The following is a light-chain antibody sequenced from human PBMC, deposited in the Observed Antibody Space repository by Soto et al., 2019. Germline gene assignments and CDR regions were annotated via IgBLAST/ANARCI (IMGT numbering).Light chain of an antibody. CDR2: HAS. CDR1: QSISSW. CDR3: QQYENYWT. Sequence: DIQMTQSPSTLSASVGDRVTITCRASQSISSWLAWYRQKPGKAPKLLIYHASNLDSGVPSRFSGSGSGTEFSLTISNLQPDDCATYYCQQYENYWTFGQGTKVDI. J-gene: IGKJ1*01. V-gene: IGKV1-5*01.